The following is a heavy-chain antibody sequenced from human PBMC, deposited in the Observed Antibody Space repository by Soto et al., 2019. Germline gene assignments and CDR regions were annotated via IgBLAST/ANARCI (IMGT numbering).Heavy chain of an antibody. V-gene: IGHV3-21*01. J-gene: IGHJ6*02. D-gene: IGHD2-2*01. Sequence: PGGSLRLSCAASGFTFNSCLMSWVRQAPGKGLEWVSLISGSGRYTDYADSVKGRFTISRDNAKNSLYLQMNSLRAEDTAVYYCARDPESPAVTPAGMDVWGQGTTVTVSS. CDR2: ISGSGRYT. CDR1: GFTFNSCL. CDR3: ARDPESPAVTPAGMDV.